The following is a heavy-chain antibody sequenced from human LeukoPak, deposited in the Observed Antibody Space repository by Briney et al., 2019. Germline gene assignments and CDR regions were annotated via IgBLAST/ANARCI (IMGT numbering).Heavy chain of an antibody. V-gene: IGHV1-2*02. Sequence: GASVKVSCKASGYTFTGYYMHWVRQAPGQGLEWMGWINPNSGGTNYAQKFQGRVTITRDTSISTAYMELSRLRSDDTAVYYCARLSHHSSGWYGGWFDPWGQGTLVTVSS. CDR3: ARLSHHSSGWYGGWFDP. CDR1: GYTFTGYY. CDR2: INPNSGGT. D-gene: IGHD6-19*01. J-gene: IGHJ5*02.